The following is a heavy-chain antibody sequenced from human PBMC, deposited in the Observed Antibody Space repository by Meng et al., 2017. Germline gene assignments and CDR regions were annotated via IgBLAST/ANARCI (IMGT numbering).Heavy chain of an antibody. CDR1: GYTFTGYY. V-gene: IGHV1-2*02. CDR3: ARDPPYGSGSYYLGADY. CDR2: INPNSGGT. J-gene: IGHJ4*02. D-gene: IGHD3-10*01. Sequence: ASVKVSCKASGYTFTGYYMHWVRQAPGQGLEWMGWINPNSGGTNYAQKFQGRVTMTRDTSISTAYMELSRLRSDDTAVYYCARDPPYGSGSYYLGADYWGQGKRVTCAS.